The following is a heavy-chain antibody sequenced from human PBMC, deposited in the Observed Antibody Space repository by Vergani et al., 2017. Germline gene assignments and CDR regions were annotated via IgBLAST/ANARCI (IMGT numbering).Heavy chain of an antibody. J-gene: IGHJ4*02. Sequence: EVQLVQSGAEVKKPGASLRISCKGSGYSFTSYWISWARQMPGKGLEWMGRIDPSDSYTNYSPSFHGHVTISADKSISTAYLQWSSLKASDTAMYYCARPAYGSGSQYARWGQGTLVTVSS. D-gene: IGHD3-10*01. CDR1: GYSFTSYW. V-gene: IGHV5-10-1*03. CDR2: IDPSDSYT. CDR3: ARPAYGSGSQYAR.